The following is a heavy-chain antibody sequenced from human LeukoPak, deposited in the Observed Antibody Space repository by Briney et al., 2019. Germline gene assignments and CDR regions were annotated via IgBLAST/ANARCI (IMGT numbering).Heavy chain of an antibody. CDR2: INHSGST. J-gene: IGHJ6*03. CDR3: ARGLRGYCSSTSCDSPPYYYYYMDV. Sequence: SETLSLTCAVYGGSFSGYCWSWIRQPPGKGLEWIGEINHSGSTNYNPSLKSRVTISVDTSKNQFSLKLSSVTAADTAVYYCARGLRGYCSSTSCDSPPYYYYYMDVWGKGTTVTVSS. D-gene: IGHD2-2*01. CDR1: GGSFSGYC. V-gene: IGHV4-34*01.